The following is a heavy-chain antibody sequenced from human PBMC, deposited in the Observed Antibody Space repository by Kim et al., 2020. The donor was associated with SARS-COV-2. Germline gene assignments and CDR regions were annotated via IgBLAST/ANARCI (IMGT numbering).Heavy chain of an antibody. CDR3: ARFYDTSGYYLFRLVDV. D-gene: IGHD3-22*01. CDR1: GFTFSSHA. Sequence: GGSLRLSCAASGFTFSSHAMSWVRQAPGKGLEWVSAITGSGGSTSYADSVKGRFTISRDNSKNTLYLQMNSLRAEDTAVYYCARFYDTSGYYLFRLVDVWGQGTTVTVSS. V-gene: IGHV3-23*01. J-gene: IGHJ6*02. CDR2: ITGSGGST.